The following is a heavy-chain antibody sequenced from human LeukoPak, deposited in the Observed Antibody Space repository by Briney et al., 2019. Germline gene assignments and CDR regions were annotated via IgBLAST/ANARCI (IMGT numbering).Heavy chain of an antibody. CDR1: GGTFSSYA. CDR3: ARGRQLVGYYYMDV. Sequence: SVKVSCKASGGTFSSYAISWVRQAPGQGLEWMGGIIPIFGTANYAQKFQGRVTITADKSTSTAYMELSSLRSEDTAVYYCARGRQLVGYYYMDVWGKGTTVTVSS. J-gene: IGHJ6*03. V-gene: IGHV1-69*06. D-gene: IGHD6-6*01. CDR2: IIPIFGTA.